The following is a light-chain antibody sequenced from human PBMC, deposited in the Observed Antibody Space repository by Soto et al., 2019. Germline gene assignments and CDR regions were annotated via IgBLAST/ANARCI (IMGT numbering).Light chain of an antibody. J-gene: IGKJ2*01. CDR3: HQYGSSLGT. CDR2: DAV. CDR1: QSVTGTN. V-gene: IGKV3-20*01. Sequence: IVLTQSPVTLSLSPGEGATLSCRASQSVTGTNLAWYQQRAGQAPRLLIYDAVRRATGIPDRFSGSGSGKDFTLTISRLEPEDFAVYYCHQYGSSLGTFGQGTKVEV.